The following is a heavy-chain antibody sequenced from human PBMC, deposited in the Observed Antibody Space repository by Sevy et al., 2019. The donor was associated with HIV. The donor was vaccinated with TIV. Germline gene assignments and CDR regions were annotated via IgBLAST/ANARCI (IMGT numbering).Heavy chain of an antibody. J-gene: IGHJ4*01. CDR3: AGQVRFSGVIINHFDY. CDR2: IYYTGSS. V-gene: IGHV4-39*01. CDR1: GDSIRSQSHY. Sequence: SETLSLTCTVSGDSIRSQSHYWAWIRQSPGKGLEWIASIYYTGSSYYNLSLRGRVTISVETSKEQISLKLTSVTAADTAVYLCAGQVRFSGVIINHFDYWGHGTLVTVSS. D-gene: IGHD3-3*01.